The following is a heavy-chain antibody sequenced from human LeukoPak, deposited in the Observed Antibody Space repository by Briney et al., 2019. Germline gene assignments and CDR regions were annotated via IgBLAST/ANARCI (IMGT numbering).Heavy chain of an antibody. J-gene: IGHJ5*02. V-gene: IGHV4-34*01. CDR3: ARGSRLVRGVHNWFDP. Sequence: PSETLSITCAVYGGSFSGYYWSWIRQPPAKGLDWIGEINHSGSTNYNPSLKSRVTISVDTSKNQFSLKLSSVTAADTAVYYCARGSRLVRGVHNWFDPWGQGTLVTVSS. CDR1: GGSFSGYY. CDR2: INHSGST. D-gene: IGHD3-10*01.